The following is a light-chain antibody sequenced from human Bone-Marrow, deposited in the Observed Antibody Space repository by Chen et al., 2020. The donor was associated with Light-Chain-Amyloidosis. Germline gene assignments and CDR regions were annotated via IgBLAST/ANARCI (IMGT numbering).Light chain of an antibody. CDR2: VAS. CDR1: QGIRND. J-gene: IGKJ1*01. V-gene: IGKV1-6*01. CDR3: LQDYSHPWT. Sequence: AIQMTQSPSSLSASVGDRVTITCRASQGIRNDVGWYQQKPGKAPKLLIYVASNLESGVPSRFSGRGSGTDFTLTISSLQPEDFATYYCLQDYSHPWTFGQGTKVEIK.